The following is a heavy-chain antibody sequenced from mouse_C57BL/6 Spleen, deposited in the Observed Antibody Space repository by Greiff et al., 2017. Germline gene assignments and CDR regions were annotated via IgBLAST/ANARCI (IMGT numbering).Heavy chain of an antibody. J-gene: IGHJ3*01. Sequence: QVQLQQPGAELVKPGASVKLSCKASGYTFTSYWMHWVKPRPGRGLEWIGRIDPNSGGPKYNEKFQSKATLTVDKPSRAAYMQLSSLTSEDAAVYYCARDDYDYYGDAWFAYWGQGTLVTVSA. D-gene: IGHD2-4*01. CDR3: ARDDYDYYGDAWFAY. CDR2: IDPNSGGP. V-gene: IGHV1-72*01. CDR1: GYTFTSYW.